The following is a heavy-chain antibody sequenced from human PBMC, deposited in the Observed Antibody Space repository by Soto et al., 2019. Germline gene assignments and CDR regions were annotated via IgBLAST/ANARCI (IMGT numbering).Heavy chain of an antibody. CDR1: GFTFSNAW. CDR3: TTVIVVVVAATRKSDY. J-gene: IGHJ4*02. CDR2: IKSKTDGGTT. Sequence: TGGSLRLSCAASGFTFSNAWMSWVRQAPGKGLEWVGRIKSKTDGGTTDYAAPVKGRFTISRDDSKNTLYLQMNSLKTEDTAVYYCTTVIVVVVAATRKSDYWGQGTLVTVSS. D-gene: IGHD2-15*01. V-gene: IGHV3-15*01.